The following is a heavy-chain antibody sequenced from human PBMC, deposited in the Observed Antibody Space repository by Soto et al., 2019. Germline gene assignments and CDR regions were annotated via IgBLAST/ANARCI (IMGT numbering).Heavy chain of an antibody. CDR1: GFTFNKYW. D-gene: IGHD3-16*01. CDR2: IKEDGSEK. J-gene: IGHJ5*02. CDR3: ARGGRKRFDL. V-gene: IGHV3-7*01. Sequence: GGSLRLSCAASGFTFNKYWMSWVRQAAGKGLEWVANIKEDGSEKYYVDSVKGRFTISRDNAKNSLYLQMNSLRDEDTAVYYCARGGRKRFDLWGQGTLVTVSS.